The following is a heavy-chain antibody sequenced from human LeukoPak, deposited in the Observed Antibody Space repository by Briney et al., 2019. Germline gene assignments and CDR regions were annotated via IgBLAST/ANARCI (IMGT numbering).Heavy chain of an antibody. D-gene: IGHD3-10*01. J-gene: IGHJ4*02. Sequence: GGSLRLSCAASGFTFSSYAMSRVRQAPGKGLEWVSAISGSGGSTYYADSVKGRFTISRDNSKNTLYLQINSLRAEDTAVYYCAKGRPGSYYFDYWGQGTLVTVSS. CDR2: ISGSGGST. CDR3: AKGRPGSYYFDY. V-gene: IGHV3-23*01. CDR1: GFTFSSYA.